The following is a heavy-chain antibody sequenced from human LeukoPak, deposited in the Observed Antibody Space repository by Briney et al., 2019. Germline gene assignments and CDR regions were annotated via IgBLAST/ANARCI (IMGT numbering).Heavy chain of an antibody. CDR3: ARVKYSSGWYWDY. J-gene: IGHJ4*02. D-gene: IGHD6-19*01. CDR2: INSDGSST. Sequence: PGGSLRLSCAASGLTLSSYWMHWARQAPGKGLVWVSRINSDGSSTNYADSVKGRFTISRDNSKNTLYLQMNSLRAEDTAVYYCARVKYSSGWYWDYWGQGTLVTVSS. V-gene: IGHV3-74*01. CDR1: GLTLSSYW.